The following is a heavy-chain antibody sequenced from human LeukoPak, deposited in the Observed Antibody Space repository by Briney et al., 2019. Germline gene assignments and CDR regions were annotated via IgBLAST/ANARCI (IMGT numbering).Heavy chain of an antibody. V-gene: IGHV4-4*07. CDR1: GGSISRYY. Sequence: PSETLSLTCTVSGGSISRYYWSWIRQPAGKGLEWIGRIYTSGSTNYNPSLQSRVTMSEDMSKNQFFLKVSSVTAADTAVYYCARSGRDGYNPHFDFWGQGTLVTVSS. CDR3: ARSGRDGYNPHFDF. D-gene: IGHD5-24*01. J-gene: IGHJ4*02. CDR2: IYTSGST.